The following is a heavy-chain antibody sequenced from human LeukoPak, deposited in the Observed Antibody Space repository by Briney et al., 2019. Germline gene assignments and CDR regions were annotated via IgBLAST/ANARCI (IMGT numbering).Heavy chain of an antibody. CDR2: ISGGPVST. D-gene: IGHD3-3*01. CDR1: GFSFSGFG. V-gene: IGHV3-23*01. J-gene: IGHJ6*03. Sequence: PGGSLRLSCAASGFSFSGFGMSWVRQAPGKGLEWVSGISGGPVSTSYADSVKGRFTISRDNSKNMLYMKMNSLRAEDTALYYCAREDKGVAIYYYYYYMDVWGRGTTVIVSS. CDR3: AREDKGVAIYYYYYYMDV.